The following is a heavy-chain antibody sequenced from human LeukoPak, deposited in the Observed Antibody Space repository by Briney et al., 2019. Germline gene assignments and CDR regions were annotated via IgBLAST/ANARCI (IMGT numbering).Heavy chain of an antibody. CDR3: ARDLRAITMVRGVNPYYFDY. CDR1: GFTFSDYY. V-gene: IGHV3-11*01. J-gene: IGHJ4*02. D-gene: IGHD3-10*01. CDR2: ISSSGSTI. Sequence: GGSLRLSCAASGFTFSDYYMSWIRQAPGKGLEWVSYISSSGSTIYYAGSGKGRFTISRDNAKNSLYLQMNSLRAEDTAVYYCARDLRAITMVRGVNPYYFDYWGQGTLVTVSS.